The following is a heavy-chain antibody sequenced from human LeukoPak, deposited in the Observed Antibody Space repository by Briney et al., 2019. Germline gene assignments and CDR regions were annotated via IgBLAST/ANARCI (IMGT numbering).Heavy chain of an antibody. D-gene: IGHD3-16*01. CDR1: GRTFSSSV. J-gene: IGHJ3*02. V-gene: IGHV3-30-3*01. CDR2: ISTHGHSQ. Sequence: GGSLRLSCAASGRTFSSSVIHWVRQAPGKGLEWVAVISTHGHSQYYADSVKDRFTISRDNSKNTQYLQINSLREDDTAIYYCARERGVLNAFDIWGQGTIVTVFS. CDR3: ARERGVLNAFDI.